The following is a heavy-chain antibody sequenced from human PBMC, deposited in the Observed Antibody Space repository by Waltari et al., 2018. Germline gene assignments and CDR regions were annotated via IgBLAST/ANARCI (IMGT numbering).Heavy chain of an antibody. J-gene: IGHJ5*02. CDR3: AKGTSGTYYYALGS. CDR1: GFTFSSYA. CDR2: ITCSGGSN. D-gene: IGHD1-26*01. V-gene: IGHV3-23*01. Sequence: EVQLLESGGGLVQPGESLGLSCAASGFTFSSYAVSWVRQAPGRGLGLVSVITCSGGSNYYAHSVEGRFTISRYNSKNTLYLQMNCLRAEDTAVYYCAKGTSGTYYYALGSWGQGALVTVSS.